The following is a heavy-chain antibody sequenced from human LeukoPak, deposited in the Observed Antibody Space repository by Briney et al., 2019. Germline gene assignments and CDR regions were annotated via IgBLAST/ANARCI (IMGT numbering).Heavy chain of an antibody. CDR1: GGSISNNY. V-gene: IGHV4-59*01. J-gene: IGHJ5*02. CDR3: ARDAGYRSMLNYFDP. Sequence: SETLSLTCTVSGGSISNNYWSWLRQSPRKELELIAHVYYTGTTIYSPSLKSRLTVSVDPSTNQFSLNLSSVTAADTAVYYCARDAGYRSMLNYFDPWGQGTLVTVSS. D-gene: IGHD2-8*01. CDR2: VYYTGTT.